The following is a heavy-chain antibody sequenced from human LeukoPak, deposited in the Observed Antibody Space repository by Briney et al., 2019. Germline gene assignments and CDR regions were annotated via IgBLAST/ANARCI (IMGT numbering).Heavy chain of an antibody. CDR3: ARLGYCSAGSCYSLDY. J-gene: IGHJ4*02. CDR2: VSDSRDV. D-gene: IGHD2-15*01. V-gene: IGHV3-69-1*02. CDR1: GFTFSTYT. Sequence: MSGGSLRLSCAASGFTFSTYTMNWVRQAPGKGLEWVSTVSDSRDVHYSDSVKGRFTISRDNARNSLYLQMKSLRAEGTAVYYCARLGYCSAGSCYSLDYWGQGTLVTVSS.